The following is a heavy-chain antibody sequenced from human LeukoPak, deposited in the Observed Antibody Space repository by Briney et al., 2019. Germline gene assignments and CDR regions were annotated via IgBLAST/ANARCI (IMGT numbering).Heavy chain of an antibody. CDR3: ARGSTFGYDYHYYGLDV. J-gene: IGHJ6*02. V-gene: IGHV4-59*01. CDR2: IFYSGST. CDR1: GGSISNFY. Sequence: SETLSLTCTVSGGSISNFYWSWIRQPPGKGLEWIGYIFYSGSTKYNPSLKSRVTISLDTSNNQFSLRLSSVAVADTAVYYCARGSTFGYDYHYYGLDVWGQGTTVTVSS. D-gene: IGHD3-16*01.